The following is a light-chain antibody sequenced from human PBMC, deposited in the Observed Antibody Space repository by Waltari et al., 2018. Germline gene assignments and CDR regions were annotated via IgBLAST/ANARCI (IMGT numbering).Light chain of an antibody. Sequence: QSALTQPASVSGSPGQSITISCTGTSSDVGAYNYVSWYQQHPGKAPKLMIFDVSNRPSGFSNRFAGPKSGSTASLTISGLQAEDEAGYYCSSDISSSTLELFGGGTSLTVL. V-gene: IGLV2-14*03. CDR2: DVS. J-gene: IGLJ2*01. CDR1: SSDVGAYNY. CDR3: SSDISSSTLEL.